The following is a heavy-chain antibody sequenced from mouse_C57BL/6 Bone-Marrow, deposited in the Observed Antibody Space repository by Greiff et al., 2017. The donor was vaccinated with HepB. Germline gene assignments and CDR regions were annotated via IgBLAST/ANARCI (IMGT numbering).Heavy chain of an antibody. CDR1: GFNIKDDY. V-gene: IGHV14-4*01. CDR3: TTCDYGSSYFYWYFDV. D-gene: IGHD1-1*01. J-gene: IGHJ1*03. CDR2: IDPENGDT. Sequence: VQLKESGAELVRPGASVKLSCTASGFNIKDDYMHWVKQRPEQGLEWIGWIDPENGDTEYASKFQGKATITADTSSNTAYLQLSSLTSEDTAVYYCTTCDYGSSYFYWYFDVWGTGTTVTVSS.